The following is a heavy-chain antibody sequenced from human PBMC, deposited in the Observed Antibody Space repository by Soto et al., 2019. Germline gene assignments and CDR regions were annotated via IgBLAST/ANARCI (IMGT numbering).Heavy chain of an antibody. CDR2: IYYTGGT. CDR3: SRASDAYKGGRS. J-gene: IGHJ4*02. Sequence: PSETLSLTCTVSGGSISSGDYYWSWIRQPPGKGLEWIGYIYYTGGTNYNPSLKSRVTISVDTSKNQFSLNLSSVTAADTGAYCCSRASDAYKGGRSWDRGTLVTVSS. CDR1: GGSISSGDYY. V-gene: IGHV4-61*08. D-gene: IGHD1-1*01.